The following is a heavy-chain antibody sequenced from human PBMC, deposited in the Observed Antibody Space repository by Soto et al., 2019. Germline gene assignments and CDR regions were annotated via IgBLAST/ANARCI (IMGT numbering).Heavy chain of an antibody. J-gene: IGHJ6*02. CDR3: ARDRRTTNGMDV. D-gene: IGHD1-7*01. CDR1: GFTVSSNS. Sequence: EVQLVESGGDLVQPGGSLRLSCAASGFTVSSNSMSWVRQAPGKGLEWVSVIYSGGSTYYAESVKSSFSICRDNAKNTLYLKMNRLRAEDTAVYYCARDRRTTNGMDVGGQGTTVTVSS. V-gene: IGHV3-66*01. CDR2: IYSGGST.